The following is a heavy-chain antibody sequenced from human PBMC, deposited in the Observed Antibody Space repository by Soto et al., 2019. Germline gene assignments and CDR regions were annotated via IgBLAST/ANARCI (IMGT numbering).Heavy chain of an antibody. V-gene: IGHV2-5*01. D-gene: IGHD6-19*01. CDR3: AKSGSSGWYGWFDP. Sequence: SGPTLVNPTQTLTLTCIFSGFSLRTSGVGVGWIRQPPGKALEWLGFIYWNDDKRYSPSLKSRLTITKNTSKNQVVLTMTNMDPVDTATYYCAKSGSSGWYGWFDPWGQGTLVTVSS. CDR1: GFSLRTSGVG. J-gene: IGHJ5*02. CDR2: IYWNDDK.